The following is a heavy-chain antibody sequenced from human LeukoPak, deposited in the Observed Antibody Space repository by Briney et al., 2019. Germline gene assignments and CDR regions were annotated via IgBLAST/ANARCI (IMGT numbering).Heavy chain of an antibody. Sequence: PSGTLSLTCAVYGGSFSGYYWSWIRQPPGKGLEWIGEINHSGSTDYNPSLKSRVTISVDTSKNQFSLKLSSVTAADTAVYYCARVGCSSTSCYADYWSQGTLVTVSS. CDR3: ARVGCSSTSCYADY. CDR2: INHSGST. J-gene: IGHJ4*02. D-gene: IGHD2-2*01. CDR1: GGSFSGYY. V-gene: IGHV4-34*01.